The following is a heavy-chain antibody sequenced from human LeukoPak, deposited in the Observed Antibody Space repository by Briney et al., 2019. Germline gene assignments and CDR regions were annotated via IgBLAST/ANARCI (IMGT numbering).Heavy chain of an antibody. CDR2: INHSGST. CDR3: AIPGYCSSTSCYVYAFDI. D-gene: IGHD2-2*01. J-gene: IGHJ3*02. CDR1: GGSFSGYY. Sequence: SETLSLTCAVYGGSFSGYYWSWIRQPPGKGLEWIGEINHSGSTNYNPSLKSRVTISVDASKNQFSLKLSSVTAADTAVYYCAIPGYCSSTSCYVYAFDIRGQGTMVTVSS. V-gene: IGHV4-34*01.